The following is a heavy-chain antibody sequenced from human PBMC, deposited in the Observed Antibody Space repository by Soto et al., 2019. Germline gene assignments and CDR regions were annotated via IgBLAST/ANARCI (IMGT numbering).Heavy chain of an antibody. CDR2: IHHSGSS. D-gene: IGHD3-16*02. Sequence: SETVSLTCGFSGGSISSNDWWTWVRQPTGKGLEWIGEIHHSGSSTYNPSLHSRVTMSVDKSKNHFSLNLNSVTAADTAVYFCAKSLEFKRYFDLSRPGTLVTVSS. CDR1: GGSISSNDW. CDR3: AKSLEFKRYFDL. J-gene: IGHJ4*02. V-gene: IGHV4-4*02.